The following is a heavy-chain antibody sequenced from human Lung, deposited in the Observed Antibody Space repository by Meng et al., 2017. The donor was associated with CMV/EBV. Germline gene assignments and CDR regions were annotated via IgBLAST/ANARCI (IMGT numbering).Heavy chain of an antibody. CDR1: GGSISSYY. V-gene: IGHV4-59*12. CDR2: IYYSGST. J-gene: IGHJ6*02. Sequence: SETLSLXCTVPGGSISSYYWSWIRQPPGKGLEWIGYIYYSGSTNYNPSLKSRVTISLDTSKNQFSLKLSSVTAADTAVYYCARAAADDDFWSDYEGPGGMDVXGQGXTVTVSS. CDR3: ARAAADDDFWSDYEGPGGMDV. D-gene: IGHD3-3*01.